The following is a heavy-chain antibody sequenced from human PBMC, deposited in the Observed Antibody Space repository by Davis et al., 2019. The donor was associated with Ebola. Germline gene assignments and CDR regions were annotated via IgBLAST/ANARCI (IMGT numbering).Heavy chain of an antibody. Sequence: AASVKVSCKASGYTFTSYAMHWVRQAPGQGLEWMGWISAYNGNTNYAQKLQGRVTMTTDTSTSTAYMELRSLRSDDTAVYYCATCTGHYYYYGMDVWGQGTTVTVSS. V-gene: IGHV1-18*01. CDR2: ISAYNGNT. D-gene: IGHD2-8*01. CDR3: ATCTGHYYYYGMDV. J-gene: IGHJ6*02. CDR1: GYTFTSYA.